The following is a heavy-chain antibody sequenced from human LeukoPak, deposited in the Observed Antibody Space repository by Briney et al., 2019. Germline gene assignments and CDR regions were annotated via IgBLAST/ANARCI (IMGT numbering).Heavy chain of an antibody. D-gene: IGHD3-3*01. Sequence: GGSLRLSCAASGFTVSSNYMSWVRQAPGKGLEWVSVIYSGGSTYYADSVKGRFTISRDNSKNTLYLQMNSLRAGDTAVYYCAREYYDFWSGLYYYYMDVWGKGTTVTVSS. V-gene: IGHV3-66*02. J-gene: IGHJ6*03. CDR3: AREYYDFWSGLYYYYMDV. CDR1: GFTVSSNY. CDR2: IYSGGST.